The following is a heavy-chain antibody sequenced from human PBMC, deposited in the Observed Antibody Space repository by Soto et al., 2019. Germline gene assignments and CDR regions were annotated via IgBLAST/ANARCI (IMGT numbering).Heavy chain of an antibody. Sequence: GGSLRLSCAASGFTLSNNWMHWVRQAPGEGLVWVSRINIDGSRTTYADSVKGRFTISRDHAKNTLYLQMDSLRVEDTALYYCARDFEGRDDYWGQGTLVTVSS. CDR1: GFTLSNNW. D-gene: IGHD3-9*01. J-gene: IGHJ4*02. CDR2: INIDGSRT. CDR3: ARDFEGRDDY. V-gene: IGHV3-74*03.